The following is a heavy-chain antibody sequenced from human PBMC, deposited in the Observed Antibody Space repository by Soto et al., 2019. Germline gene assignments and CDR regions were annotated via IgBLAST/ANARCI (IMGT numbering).Heavy chain of an antibody. CDR2: IYYSGST. Sequence: SETLSLTCTVSGGSISSGDYYWSWIRQPPGKGLEWIGYIYYSGSTYYNPSLKSRVTISVDTSKNQFSLKLSSVTAADTAVYYCARDVRSSSDGDYWGQGTLVTVSS. CDR1: GGSISSGDYY. J-gene: IGHJ4*02. D-gene: IGHD6-6*01. V-gene: IGHV4-30-4*01. CDR3: ARDVRSSSDGDY.